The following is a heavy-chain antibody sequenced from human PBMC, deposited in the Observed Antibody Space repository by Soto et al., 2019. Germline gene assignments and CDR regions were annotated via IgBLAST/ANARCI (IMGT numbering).Heavy chain of an antibody. CDR1: GGSFSGYY. D-gene: IGHD3-16*02. J-gene: IGHJ3*02. CDR2: INHSGST. V-gene: IGHV4-34*01. CDR3: ARPRRGYDYVWGSYHPDAFDI. Sequence: QVQLQQWGAGLLKPSETLSLTCAVYGGSFSGYYWSWIRQPPGKGLEWIGEINHSGSTNYNPSLKSRATISVDTSKNQFSLKLSSVTAADTAVYYCARPRRGYDYVWGSYHPDAFDIWGQGTMVTVSS.